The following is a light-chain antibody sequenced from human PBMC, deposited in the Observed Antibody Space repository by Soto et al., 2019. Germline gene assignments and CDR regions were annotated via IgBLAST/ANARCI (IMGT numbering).Light chain of an antibody. CDR2: EVS. Sequence: QSVLTQPASVSGSPGQSITISCTGTSSDVGGYNYVSWYQQSPGKAPKLMIYEVSNRPSGVSNRFSGSKSGNTASLTISGLQAEDEADYYCTSYTTSSTYVFGTGTKGTVL. CDR3: TSYTTSSTYV. CDR1: SSDVGGYNY. J-gene: IGLJ1*01. V-gene: IGLV2-14*01.